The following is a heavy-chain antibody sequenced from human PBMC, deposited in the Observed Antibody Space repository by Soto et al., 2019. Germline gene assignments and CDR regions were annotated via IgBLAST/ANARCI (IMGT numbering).Heavy chain of an antibody. V-gene: IGHV3-11*01. CDR2: ISSSGSTI. CDR1: GFTFSDYY. D-gene: IGHD4-17*01. Sequence: GSLRLSCAASGFTFSDYYMTWIRQAPGKGLEWVSYISSSGSTIYYADSVKGRFTISRDNAKNSLYLQMHSLRAEDTAVYYCARDMTTVFWFDPWGQGTLVTVSS. CDR3: ARDMTTVFWFDP. J-gene: IGHJ5*02.